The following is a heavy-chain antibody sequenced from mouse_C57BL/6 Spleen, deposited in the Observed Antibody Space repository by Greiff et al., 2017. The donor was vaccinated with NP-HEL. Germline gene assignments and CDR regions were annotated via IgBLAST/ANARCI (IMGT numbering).Heavy chain of an antibody. CDR3: ARANPYYGSSYWYFDV. V-gene: IGHV1-69*01. J-gene: IGHJ1*03. CDR2: IDPSDSYT. D-gene: IGHD1-1*01. Sequence: VQLQQSGAEPVMPGASVKLSCKASGYTFTSYWMHWVKQRPGQGLEWIGEIDPSDSYTNYNQKFKGKSTLTVDKSSSTAYMQLSSLTSEDSAVYYCARANPYYGSSYWYFDVWGTGTTVTVSS. CDR1: GYTFTSYW.